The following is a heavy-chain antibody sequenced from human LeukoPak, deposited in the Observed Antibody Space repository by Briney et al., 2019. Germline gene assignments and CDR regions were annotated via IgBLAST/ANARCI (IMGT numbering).Heavy chain of an antibody. Sequence: SETLSLTCAVYGGSFSGYYWSWIRQPPGKGLEWIGEINHSGSTNYNPSLKSRVTISVDTSKDQFSLKLSSVTTADTAVYYCARDYWSGHPGYWGQGTLVTVSS. J-gene: IGHJ4*02. D-gene: IGHD3-3*01. CDR2: INHSGST. CDR3: ARDYWSGHPGY. CDR1: GGSFSGYY. V-gene: IGHV4-34*01.